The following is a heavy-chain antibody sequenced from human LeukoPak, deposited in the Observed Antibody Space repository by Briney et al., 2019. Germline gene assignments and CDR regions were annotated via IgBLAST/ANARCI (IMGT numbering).Heavy chain of an antibody. D-gene: IGHD3-10*01. J-gene: IGHJ6*03. V-gene: IGHV1-18*01. CDR1: GYTFTSYG. CDR3: ARDTLWCGELAASNYYYYYMDV. Sequence: GASVKVSCKASGYTFTSYGISWVRQAPGQGLEWMGWISAYNGNTNYAQKLQGRVTMTTDTSTSTAYMELRSLRSDDTAVYYGARDTLWCGELAASNYYYYYMDVWGKGTTVTVSS. CDR2: ISAYNGNT.